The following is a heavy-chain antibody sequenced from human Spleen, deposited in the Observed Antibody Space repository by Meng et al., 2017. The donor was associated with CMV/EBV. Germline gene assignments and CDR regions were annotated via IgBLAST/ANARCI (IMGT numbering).Heavy chain of an antibody. D-gene: IGHD5-24*01. CDR2: IYYSGST. Sequence: SETLSLTCTVSGGSISSSSYYWGWIRQPPGKGLEWIGSIYYSGSTYYNPSLKSRVTISVDTSKNQFSLKLSSVTAADTAVYYCAREIQLWMAAYDNWGQGTLVTVSS. CDR3: AREIQLWMAAYDN. CDR1: GGSISSSSYY. V-gene: IGHV4-39*07. J-gene: IGHJ4*02.